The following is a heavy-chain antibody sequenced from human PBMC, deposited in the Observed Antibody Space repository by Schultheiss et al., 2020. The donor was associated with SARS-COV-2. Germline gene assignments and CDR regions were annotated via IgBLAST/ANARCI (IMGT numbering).Heavy chain of an antibody. Sequence: SETLSLTCTVSGGSISSSSYYWGWIRQPPGKGLEWIGYIYYSGSTYYNPSLKSRVTISVDTSKNQFSLKLSSVTAADTAVYYCARDHELETDPSRAFDIWGQGTMVTVSS. CDR1: GGSISSSSYY. CDR3: ARDHELETDPSRAFDI. V-gene: IGHV4-39*07. CDR2: IYYSGST. J-gene: IGHJ3*02. D-gene: IGHD1-1*01.